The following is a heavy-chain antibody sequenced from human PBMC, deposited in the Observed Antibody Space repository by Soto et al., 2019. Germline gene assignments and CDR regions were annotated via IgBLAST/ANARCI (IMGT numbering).Heavy chain of an antibody. J-gene: IGHJ4*02. CDR2: IDPKSGGT. Sequence: QLVKSGAEVKKTGASVRVSCKTSGPTFIAYYINWVRQAPGQGLEWMGWIDPKSGGTTYEQKFLGRVTMTRDTSINTADMALSRLTSDDTAVYYCARFSVDVPEWGQGTLITVSS. V-gene: IGHV1-2*02. D-gene: IGHD5-12*01. CDR1: GPTFIAYY. CDR3: ARFSVDVPE.